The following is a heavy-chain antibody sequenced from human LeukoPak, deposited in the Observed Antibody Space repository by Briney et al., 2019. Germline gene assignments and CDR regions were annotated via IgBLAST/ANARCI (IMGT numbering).Heavy chain of an antibody. J-gene: IGHJ4*02. CDR3: ARGSSSNGLDY. D-gene: IGHD6-6*01. CDR1: GGSISGYY. V-gene: IGHV4-4*07. CDR2: IYASGST. Sequence: SETLSLTCTVSGGSISGYYRSWIRQPAGKGLEWIGRIYASGSTNYNPSLQSRVTMSVDTSKSQFSLKLSSVTAADTAVYYCARGSSSNGLDYWGQGTLVTVSS.